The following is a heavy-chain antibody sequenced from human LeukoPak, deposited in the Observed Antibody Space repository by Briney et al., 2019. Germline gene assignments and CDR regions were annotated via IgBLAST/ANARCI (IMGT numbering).Heavy chain of an antibody. V-gene: IGHV1-2*02. Sequence: GASVKVSCKASGYTFTGYYMHWVRQAPGQGLEWMGWINPNSGGTNYAQKFQGRVTMTRDTSISTAYMELSRLRSDDTAVYYCAREGYYDFWSGYSRPPSHWGQGTLVTVSS. J-gene: IGHJ4*02. CDR2: INPNSGGT. CDR3: AREGYYDFWSGYSRPPSH. CDR1: GYTFTGYY. D-gene: IGHD3-3*01.